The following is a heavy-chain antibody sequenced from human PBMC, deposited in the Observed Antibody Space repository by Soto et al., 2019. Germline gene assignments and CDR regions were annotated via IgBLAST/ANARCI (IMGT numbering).Heavy chain of an antibody. Sequence: QLQLQESGPGLVKPSETLSLTCTVSGGSISSSSYYWGWIRQPPGKGLEWIGSIYYSGSTYYNPSLKSRVTISVDTSKNQFSLKLSSVTAADTAVYYCARDSPANLYYYYYGMDVWGQGTTVTVSS. V-gene: IGHV4-39*02. CDR1: GGSISSSSYY. CDR3: ARDSPANLYYYYYGMDV. CDR2: IYYSGST. J-gene: IGHJ6*02.